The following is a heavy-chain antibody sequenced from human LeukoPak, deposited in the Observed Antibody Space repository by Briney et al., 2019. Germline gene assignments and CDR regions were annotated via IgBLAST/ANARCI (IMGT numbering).Heavy chain of an antibody. CDR1: GFTFSHIG. CDR2: IHPNGVNT. D-gene: IGHD3-22*01. V-gene: IGHV3-23*01. CDR3: AKALYDSPLTGDP. J-gene: IGHJ5*02. Sequence: GGTLGLSCEASGFTFSHIGMAWVRQAPGKGLEWVSSIHPNGVNTHYADSVRGRFTISRDNSKNTLFLQMNSLRVEDTATYYCAKALYDSPLTGDPWGQGTLVTVSS.